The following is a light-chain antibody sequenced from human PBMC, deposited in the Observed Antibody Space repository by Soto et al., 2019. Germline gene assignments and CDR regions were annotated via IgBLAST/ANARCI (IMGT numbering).Light chain of an antibody. CDR3: QQYNNWPFT. CDR1: QNISRS. CDR2: GAS. Sequence: EIVMTQSPVTLSVSACERATLSCRASQNISRSLAWYQQKPGQGPSLLIYGASTRATGIPASVIGNGAGTEVTLTASSLQPEDFAVYYCQQYNNWPFTFGPGTKVDIK. V-gene: IGKV3-15*01. J-gene: IGKJ3*01.